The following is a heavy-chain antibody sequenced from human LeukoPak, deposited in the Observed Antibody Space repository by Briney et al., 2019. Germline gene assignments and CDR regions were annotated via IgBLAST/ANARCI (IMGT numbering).Heavy chain of an antibody. CDR3: AREGNYGDYLYYYMDV. V-gene: IGHV1-2*02. CDR2: INPNSGGT. CDR1: GYTFTSYD. D-gene: IGHD4-17*01. J-gene: IGHJ6*03. Sequence: GASVRVSCKASGYTFTSYDINWVRQAPGQGLEWMGWINPNSGGTNYAQKFQGRVTMTRDTSISTAYMELSRLRSDDTAVYYCAREGNYGDYLYYYMDVWGKGTTVTVSS.